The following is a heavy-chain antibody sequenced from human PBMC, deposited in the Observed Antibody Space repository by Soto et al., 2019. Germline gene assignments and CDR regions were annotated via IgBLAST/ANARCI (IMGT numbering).Heavy chain of an antibody. D-gene: IGHD1-1*01. Sequence: ASVKVSCKASGYTFTSYDIYWVRQATGQGLEWMGWMNPNTGNSGYAQKFQGRVTMTSDTSINTAHMELSSLRSEDTAVYYCARRAETNGWNGFGADKYYFDFWGQGTLVTVSS. CDR2: MNPNTGNS. CDR3: ARRAETNGWNGFGADKYYFDF. V-gene: IGHV1-8*01. J-gene: IGHJ4*02. CDR1: GYTFTSYD.